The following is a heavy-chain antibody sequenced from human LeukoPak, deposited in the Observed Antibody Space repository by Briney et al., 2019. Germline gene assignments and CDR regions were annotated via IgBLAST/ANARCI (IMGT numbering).Heavy chain of an antibody. D-gene: IGHD3-22*01. CDR2: ISGSGGST. CDR3: AKVGGGENYYDSGNWFDP. CDR1: GFTFSSYA. Sequence: PGGSLRLSCAASGFTFSSYAMSWVRQAPGKGLEWVSAISGSGGSTYYADSVKGRFTISRDNSKNTLYLQMNSLRAEDTAVYYCAKVGGGENYYDSGNWFDPWGQGTLVTVSP. V-gene: IGHV3-23*01. J-gene: IGHJ5*02.